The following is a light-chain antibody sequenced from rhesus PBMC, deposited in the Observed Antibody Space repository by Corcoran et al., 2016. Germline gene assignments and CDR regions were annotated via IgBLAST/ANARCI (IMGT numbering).Light chain of an antibody. V-gene: IGKV1-94*01. Sequence: DIQMTQSPSSLSASVGDRVTVTCRASQGINKELSWYQQKPGKVPTLLIYAASSLATGVSSRFSGSGSGTDLTLTINSLQPDDVATYYCLQDYTTPYSFGQGTKVEIK. CDR2: AAS. CDR1: QGINKE. J-gene: IGKJ2*01. CDR3: LQDYTTPYS.